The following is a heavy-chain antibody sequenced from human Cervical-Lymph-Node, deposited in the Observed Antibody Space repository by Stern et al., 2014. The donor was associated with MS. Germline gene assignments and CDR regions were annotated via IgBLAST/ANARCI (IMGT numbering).Heavy chain of an antibody. Sequence: QVQLVQSGAEVMRPGSSVKVSCKASGGIFKDFAISWVRQAPRQGLEGMGGIIPVFGTTYYAQKFKGRVTITADDSTSTAYMELSSLRSEDTAVYYCARDSDLGNAEYVMDDWGQGTTVTVSS. D-gene: IGHD2-8*01. CDR3: ARDSDLGNAEYVMDD. J-gene: IGHJ6*02. CDR1: GGIFKDFA. CDR2: IIPVFGTT. V-gene: IGHV1-69*01.